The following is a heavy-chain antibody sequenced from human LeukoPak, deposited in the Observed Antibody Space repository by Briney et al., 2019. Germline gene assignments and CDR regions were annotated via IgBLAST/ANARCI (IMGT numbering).Heavy chain of an antibody. Sequence: GGSLRLSCAASGFTFSSYGMHWVRQAPGKGLEWVAVIWYDGSNKYYADSVKGRFTISRDNSKNTLYLQMNSLRAEDTAVYYCAKDSGSSGCEGWGQGTLVTVSS. D-gene: IGHD6-19*01. CDR2: IWYDGSNK. J-gene: IGHJ4*02. CDR1: GFTFSSYG. V-gene: IGHV3-33*06. CDR3: AKDSGSSGCEG.